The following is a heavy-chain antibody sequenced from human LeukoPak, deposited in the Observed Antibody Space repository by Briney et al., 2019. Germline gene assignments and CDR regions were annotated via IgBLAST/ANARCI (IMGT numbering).Heavy chain of an antibody. J-gene: IGHJ4*02. D-gene: IGHD3-10*01. CDR3: AGQSGSGTFYYFDY. Sequence: ASVKVSCKASGYTFTDCYTHWVRQTPGQGLEWMGWINSNNGATTYAQKFQGRVTLTRDTSTSTAYMDLGRLRSDDTAVYYCAGQSGSGTFYYFDYWGQGSLVTVSS. V-gene: IGHV1-2*02. CDR2: INSNNGAT. CDR1: GYTFTDCY.